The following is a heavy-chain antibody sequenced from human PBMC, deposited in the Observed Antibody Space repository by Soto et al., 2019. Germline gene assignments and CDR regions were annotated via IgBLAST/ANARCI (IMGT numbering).Heavy chain of an antibody. Sequence: GESLMISCKGSGYSFTSYWISWVRQMPGKGLEWMGRIDPSDSYTNYSPSFQGHVTISADKSISTAYLQWSSLKASDTAMYYCASSGRNCDILTGYYTGNYYYGMDVWGQGTTVTVSS. CDR3: ASSGRNCDILTGYYTGNYYYGMDV. CDR2: IDPSDSYT. CDR1: GYSFTSYW. V-gene: IGHV5-10-1*01. J-gene: IGHJ6*02. D-gene: IGHD3-9*01.